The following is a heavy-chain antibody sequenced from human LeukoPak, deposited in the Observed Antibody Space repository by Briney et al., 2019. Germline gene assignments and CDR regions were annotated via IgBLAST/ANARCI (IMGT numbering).Heavy chain of an antibody. J-gene: IGHJ4*02. CDR1: GFTFRSYA. CDR2: ISGRGGSK. D-gene: IGHD2-2*01. Sequence: PGGSLRLSCAASGFTFRSYAMTWVRQAPGKGLEWVSGISGRGGSKFYADSVKGRFTISRDNSKNTLYLQVNSLRAQDTAVYYCARGPKVPAPTYYFDYWGQGTLVTVSS. CDR3: ARGPKVPAPTYYFDY. V-gene: IGHV3-23*01.